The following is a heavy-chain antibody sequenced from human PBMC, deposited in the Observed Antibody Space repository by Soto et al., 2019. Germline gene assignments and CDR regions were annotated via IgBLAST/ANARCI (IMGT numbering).Heavy chain of an antibody. V-gene: IGHV1-69*06. CDR3: ASHLALSAGSHFDS. CDR1: GGTFSDYA. Sequence: QVQLVQSGAEVKKPGSSVKVSCKASGGTFSDYAISWVRQAPGQGLEWMGGTIPIFDTANYAQKFQDRVTITADKYTMTAYMEVSSLRSEDTAVYYCASHLALSAGSHFDSWGQGTLVTVSS. CDR2: TIPIFDTA. J-gene: IGHJ4*02.